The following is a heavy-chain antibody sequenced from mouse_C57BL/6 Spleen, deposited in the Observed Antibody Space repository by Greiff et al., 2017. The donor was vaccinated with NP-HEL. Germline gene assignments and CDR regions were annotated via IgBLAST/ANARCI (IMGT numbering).Heavy chain of an antibody. CDR2: IYPGNGDT. Sequence: QVQLQQPGAELVKPGASVKMSCKASGYTFTSYWITWVKQRPGQGLEWIGDIYPGNGDTSYNQKFKGKATLTVDKSSSTAYMQLSSLTSEDSAVYFCARSRGNYPSYFDVWGTGTTVTVSS. CDR1: GYTFTSYW. J-gene: IGHJ1*03. D-gene: IGHD2-1*01. V-gene: IGHV1-55*01. CDR3: ARSRGNYPSYFDV.